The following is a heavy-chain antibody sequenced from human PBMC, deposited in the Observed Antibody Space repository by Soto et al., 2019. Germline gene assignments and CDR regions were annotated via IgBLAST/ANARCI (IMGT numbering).Heavy chain of an antibody. J-gene: IGHJ6*02. CDR3: ARGNSKGPTRGSSWYSNYYYGMDV. CDR2: INHSGST. D-gene: IGHD6-13*01. V-gene: IGHV4-34*01. Sequence: TLSLTCAVYGGSFSGYYWSWIRQPPGKGLEWIGEINHSGSTNYNPSLKSRVTISVDTSKNQFSLKLSSVTAADTAVYYCARGNSKGPTRGSSWYSNYYYGMDVWGQGTTVTVSS. CDR1: GGSFSGYY.